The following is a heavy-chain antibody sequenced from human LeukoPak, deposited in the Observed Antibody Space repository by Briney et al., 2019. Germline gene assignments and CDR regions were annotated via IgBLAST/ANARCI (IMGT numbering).Heavy chain of an antibody. CDR3: ARDIVRGVIIYKNYYYYGMDV. J-gene: IGHJ6*02. CDR2: ISSSSSYI. V-gene: IGHV3-21*01. D-gene: IGHD3-10*01. CDR1: GFTFSSCS. Sequence: GGSLRLSCAASGFTFSSCSMNWVRQAPGKGLEWVSSISSSSSYIYYADSVKGRFTISRDNAKNSLYLQMNSLRAEDTAVYYCARDIVRGVIIYKNYYYYGMDVWGQGTTVTVSS.